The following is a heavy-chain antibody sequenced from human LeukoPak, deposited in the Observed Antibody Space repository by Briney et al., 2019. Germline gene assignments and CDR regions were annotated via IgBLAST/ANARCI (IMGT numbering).Heavy chain of an antibody. CDR3: ARGLRGGYCSSTSCYFFWFDP. Sequence: ASVKVSCKASGGTFSSYTISWVRQATGQGLEWMGWMNPNSGNTGYAQKFQGRVTMTRNTSISTAYMELSSLRSEDTAVYYCARGLRGGYCSSTSCYFFWFDPWGQGTLVTVSS. CDR2: MNPNSGNT. V-gene: IGHV1-8*02. D-gene: IGHD2-2*01. J-gene: IGHJ5*02. CDR1: GGTFSSYT.